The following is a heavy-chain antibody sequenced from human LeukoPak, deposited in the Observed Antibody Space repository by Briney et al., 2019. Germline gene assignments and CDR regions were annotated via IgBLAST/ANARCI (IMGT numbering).Heavy chain of an antibody. D-gene: IGHD1-26*01. CDR1: GFTFSSYS. Sequence: PGGSLRLSCAASGFTFSSYSMNWVRQAPGKGLEWASSISSSSSYIYYADSVKGRFTISRDNAKNSLYLQMNSLRAEDTAVYYCAKALVGATNFDYWGQGTLVTVSS. J-gene: IGHJ4*02. V-gene: IGHV3-21*04. CDR2: ISSSSSYI. CDR3: AKALVGATNFDY.